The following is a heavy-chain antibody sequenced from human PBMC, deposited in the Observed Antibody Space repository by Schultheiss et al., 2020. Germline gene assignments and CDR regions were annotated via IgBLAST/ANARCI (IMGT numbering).Heavy chain of an antibody. J-gene: IGHJ4*02. CDR3: AKDRSGSYYRYYFDY. D-gene: IGHD1-26*01. CDR1: GFTFSSYS. V-gene: IGHV3-48*01. CDR2: ISSSSSTI. Sequence: GGSLRLSCAASGFTFSSYSMNWVRQAPGKGLEWVSYISSSSSTIYYADSVKGRFTISRDNSKNTLYLQMNSLRAEDTAVYYCAKDRSGSYYRYYFDYWGQGTLVTVSS.